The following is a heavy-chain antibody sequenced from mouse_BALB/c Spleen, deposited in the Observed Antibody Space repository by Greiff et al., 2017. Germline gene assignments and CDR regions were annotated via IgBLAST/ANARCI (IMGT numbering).Heavy chain of an antibody. Sequence: DVKLVESGGGLVKPGGSLKLSCAASGFAFSSYDMSWVRQTPEKRLEWVAYISSGGGSTYYPDSVKGRFTISRDNAKNTLYLQMSSLKSEDTAMYYCARHWGRYDYFDYWGQGTTLSLL. CDR2: ISSGGGST. CDR1: GFAFSSYD. J-gene: IGHJ2*01. D-gene: IGHD2-14*01. CDR3: ARHWGRYDYFDY. V-gene: IGHV5-12-1*01.